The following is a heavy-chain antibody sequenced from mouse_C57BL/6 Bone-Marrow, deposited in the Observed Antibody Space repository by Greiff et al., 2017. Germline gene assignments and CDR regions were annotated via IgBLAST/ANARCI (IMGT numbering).Heavy chain of an antibody. Sequence: VQLKQSGPVLVKPGASVKMSCKASGYTFTDYYMNWVKQSHGKSLEWIGVINPYNGGTSYNQKFKGKATLTVDKSSSTAYMELNSLTSEDSAVXYGARRATVVGDYYATDYWGQGTSVTVSS. D-gene: IGHD1-1*01. CDR3: ARRATVVGDYYATDY. CDR1: GYTFTDYY. CDR2: INPYNGGT. J-gene: IGHJ4*01. V-gene: IGHV1-19*01.